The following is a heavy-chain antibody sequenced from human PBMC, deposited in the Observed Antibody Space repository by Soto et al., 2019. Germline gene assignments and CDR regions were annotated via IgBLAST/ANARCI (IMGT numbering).Heavy chain of an antibody. CDR3: ARSPANILAYCGGDCYSHFDY. J-gene: IGHJ4*02. V-gene: IGHV1-69*13. CDR1: GGTFSSYA. CDR2: IIPIFGTA. Sequence: SVKVSCKASGGTFSSYAISWVRQAPGQGLEWMGGIIPIFGTANYAQKFQGRVTITADESTSTAYMELSSLRSEDTAVYYCARSPANILAYCGGDCYSHFDYWGQGTLVTVSS. D-gene: IGHD2-21*02.